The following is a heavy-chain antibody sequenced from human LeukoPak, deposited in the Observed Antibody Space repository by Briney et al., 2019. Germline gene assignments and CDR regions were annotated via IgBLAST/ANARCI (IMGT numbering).Heavy chain of an antibody. Sequence: GESLKISCNGLGCDFSTYWNAWVRERPGKGLGRMGIVYPGGSETSYDPSFQGQVTISADRSTTNAYLQWSSLRASDTDMYYCARASRDGYNQNFDHWGQGTLVTVSS. V-gene: IGHV5-51*01. J-gene: IGHJ4*02. CDR3: ARASRDGYNQNFDH. D-gene: IGHD5-24*01. CDR1: GCDFSTYW. CDR2: VYPGGSET.